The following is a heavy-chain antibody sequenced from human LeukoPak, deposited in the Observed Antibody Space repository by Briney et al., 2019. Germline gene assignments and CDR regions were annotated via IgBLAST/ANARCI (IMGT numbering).Heavy chain of an antibody. CDR2: IIPIFGTA. J-gene: IGHJ6*03. CDR1: GYTFTDYG. Sequence: GASVKVSCRTFGYTFTDYGISWVRQAPGQGLEWMGGIIPIFGTANYAQKFQGRVTITADESTSTAYMELSSLRSEDTAVYYCARTHQLLDRPTPSYYYMDVWGKGTTVTVSS. V-gene: IGHV1-69*13. D-gene: IGHD2-2*01. CDR3: ARTHQLLDRPTPSYYYMDV.